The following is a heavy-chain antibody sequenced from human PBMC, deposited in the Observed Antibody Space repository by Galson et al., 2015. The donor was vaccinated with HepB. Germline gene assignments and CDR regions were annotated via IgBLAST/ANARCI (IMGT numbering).Heavy chain of an antibody. J-gene: IGHJ6*02. V-gene: IGHV3-53*01. CDR1: EFTVSTNY. CDR2: IDSGART. Sequence: SLRLSCAASEFTVSTNYMNWVRRAPGKGLEWASLIDSGARTYYAASVKGRFTIFRDNSKNTLYLHMNSLRAEDTAVYYCAREGAGGGMAVWGQGTTVTVSS. D-gene: IGHD3-16*01. CDR3: AREGAGGGMAV.